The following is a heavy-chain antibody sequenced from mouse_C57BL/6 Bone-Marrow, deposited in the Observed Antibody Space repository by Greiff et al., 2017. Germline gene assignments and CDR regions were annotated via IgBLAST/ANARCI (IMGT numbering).Heavy chain of an antibody. Sequence: VQLPQSGPELVKPGASVKVSCQASGYAFSSSWMNWGKQRPGKGLEGIGRIYPGDGDTNYNGKFKGKATLTADKSSSTAYMQLSSLTSEDSAVYFCARSQTGTIAYWGQGTLVTVSA. CDR1: GYAFSSSW. D-gene: IGHD4-1*01. CDR3: ARSQTGTIAY. CDR2: IYPGDGDT. V-gene: IGHV1-82*01. J-gene: IGHJ3*01.